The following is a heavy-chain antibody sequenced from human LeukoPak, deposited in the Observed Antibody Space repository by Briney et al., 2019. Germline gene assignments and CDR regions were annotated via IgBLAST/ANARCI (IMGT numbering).Heavy chain of an antibody. CDR3: ARAMVRGVMYGGFDY. CDR2: ISYDGSNK. Sequence: GGSLRLSCAASGFAFSSYAMHWVRQAPGKGLGWVAVISYDGSNKYYADSVKGRFTISRDNSKNTLYLQMNSLRAEDTAVYYCARAMVRGVMYGGFDYWGQGTLVTVSS. J-gene: IGHJ4*02. V-gene: IGHV3-30*04. D-gene: IGHD3-10*01. CDR1: GFAFSSYA.